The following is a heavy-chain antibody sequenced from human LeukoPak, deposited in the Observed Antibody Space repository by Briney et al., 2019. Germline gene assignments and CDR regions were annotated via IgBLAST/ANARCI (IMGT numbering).Heavy chain of an antibody. J-gene: IGHJ5*02. D-gene: IGHD4-11*01. Sequence: AGSLRLSCAASGFTFSSYAMSWVRQAPGKGLEWVSAISGSGGSTYYTDSVKGRFTISRDNSKNTLNLQMNSLRAEDTAVYYCAKDSTVTTGSNWFDPCGQGTLVTVSS. V-gene: IGHV3-23*01. CDR3: AKDSTVTTGSNWFDP. CDR2: ISGSGGST. CDR1: GFTFSSYA.